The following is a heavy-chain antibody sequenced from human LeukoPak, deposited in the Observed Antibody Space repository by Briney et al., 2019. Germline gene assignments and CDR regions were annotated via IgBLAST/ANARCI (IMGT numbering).Heavy chain of an antibody. Sequence: SETLSLTCTVSGGSISNYYWSWIRQPPGKGLEWIGYIYSSEHTNYNPSLKNRDTISVDTSKSQFSLNLTSVTAADTAVYYCARHFSGAAAPLPFDYWGQGTLVTVSS. V-gene: IGHV4-59*08. CDR2: IYSSEHT. CDR1: GGSISNYY. D-gene: IGHD6-13*01. J-gene: IGHJ4*02. CDR3: ARHFSGAAAPLPFDY.